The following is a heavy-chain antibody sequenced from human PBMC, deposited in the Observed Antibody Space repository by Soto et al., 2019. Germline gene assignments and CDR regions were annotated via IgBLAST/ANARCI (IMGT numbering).Heavy chain of an antibody. CDR3: AREENCSDGICYSEYFQR. Sequence: AASVKVSCKASGYIFTAYSMHWARQAPGQGLEWMGVVNPSGGSTNYAQKFQGRITMTRDTSTSTVYMDLSSLTPEDTAVYYCAREENCSDGICYSEYFQRWGQGTMVTVYS. V-gene: IGHV1-46*01. CDR2: VNPSGGST. D-gene: IGHD2-15*01. CDR1: GYIFTAYS. J-gene: IGHJ1*01.